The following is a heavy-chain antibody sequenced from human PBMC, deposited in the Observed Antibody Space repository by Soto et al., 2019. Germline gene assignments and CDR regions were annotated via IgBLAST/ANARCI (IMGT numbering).Heavy chain of an antibody. V-gene: IGHV1-69*15. D-gene: IGHD5-18*01. CDR1: GGTFYTYT. Sequence: QVQLVQSGAEVRKPASSVQVSCKASGGTFYTYTFSWVLQAPGQGLEWMGSITPIYPTTNYAEKFQGRLTVTADGSTNTAYMELTSLTSEDTAVYYCARIPRYSFPTTDDLDSWGQGTLVTVSS. CDR2: ITPIYPTT. CDR3: ARIPRYSFPTTDDLDS. J-gene: IGHJ4*02.